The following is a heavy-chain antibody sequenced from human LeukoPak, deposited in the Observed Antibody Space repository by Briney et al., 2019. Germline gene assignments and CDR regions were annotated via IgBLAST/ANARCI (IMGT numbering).Heavy chain of an antibody. CDR2: IYNSGSST. V-gene: IGHV4-59*01. J-gene: IGHJ4*02. CDR1: DGSISIYY. Sequence: SETLSLTCTVSDGSISIYYWNWIRQPPGKGLEWIGYIYNSGSSTIYNPSLQSRVTISVDMSKNQFSLKLSSVTAADTAVYFCVRDRELTYWGQGILVTVSS. D-gene: IGHD3-10*01. CDR3: VRDRELTY.